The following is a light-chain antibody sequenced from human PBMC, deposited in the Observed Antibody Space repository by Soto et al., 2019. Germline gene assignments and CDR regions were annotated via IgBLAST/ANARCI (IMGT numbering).Light chain of an antibody. CDR3: LHYGRYTIT. V-gene: IGKV3-20*01. Sequence: EIVLTQSPGTLPLSPGERATLSCRASQSVSSSYLAWYQQKPGQAPRLLIYGASSRATVILDRFSGSGSGTDFTLTISRLQPKDIGVYYCLHYGRYTITFGGGNNVEIK. J-gene: IGKJ4*01. CDR2: GAS. CDR1: QSVSSSY.